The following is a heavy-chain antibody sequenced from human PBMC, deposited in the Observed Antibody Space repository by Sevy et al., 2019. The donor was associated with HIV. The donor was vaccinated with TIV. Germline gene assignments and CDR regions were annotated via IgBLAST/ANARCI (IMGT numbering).Heavy chain of an antibody. V-gene: IGHV3-23*01. D-gene: IGHD6-19*01. Sequence: GGSLRLSCAASGFTFSSYAMSWVRQAPGKGLEWVSAISGSGGSTYYADSVKGRFTISRDNSKNTLYLQMNSLRAEDTAVYYCAKDLVAVAGTIDWFDPWGQGTLVTVSS. J-gene: IGHJ5*02. CDR1: GFTFSSYA. CDR2: ISGSGGST. CDR3: AKDLVAVAGTIDWFDP.